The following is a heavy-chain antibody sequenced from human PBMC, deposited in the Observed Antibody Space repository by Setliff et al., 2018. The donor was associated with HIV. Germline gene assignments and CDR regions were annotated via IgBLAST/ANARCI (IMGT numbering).Heavy chain of an antibody. Sequence: PGGSLRLSCAASGFTFSTYAMHWVRQAPGKGLEWVAVISDDGSNTYYADSVKGRFTISRDNSKNTLYLQMNSLRAEDTAVYYCARESTTLNPPIPFDCWGQGTLVTVSS. CDR2: ISDDGSNT. D-gene: IGHD1-1*01. CDR3: ARESTTLNPPIPFDC. CDR1: GFTFSTYA. J-gene: IGHJ4*02. V-gene: IGHV3-30*01.